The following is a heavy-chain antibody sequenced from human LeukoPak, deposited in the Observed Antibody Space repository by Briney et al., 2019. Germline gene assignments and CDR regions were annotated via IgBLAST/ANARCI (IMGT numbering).Heavy chain of an antibody. D-gene: IGHD1-26*01. Sequence: ASVKVSCKASGYTFTSYYIHWVRQAPGQGLEWMGIINPSSGSTSYAQKFQGRVTMTRDTSTSTVYLELSSLRSEDTAMYYCARDQKVGATPYFGMDVWGQGTTVTVSS. CDR1: GYTFTSYY. V-gene: IGHV1-46*01. CDR3: ARDQKVGATPYFGMDV. J-gene: IGHJ6*02. CDR2: INPSSGST.